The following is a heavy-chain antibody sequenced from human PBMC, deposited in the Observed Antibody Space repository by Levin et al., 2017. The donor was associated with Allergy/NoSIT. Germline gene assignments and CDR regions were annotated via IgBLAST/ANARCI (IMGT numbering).Heavy chain of an antibody. CDR1: GGSISGYY. J-gene: IGHJ6*02. V-gene: IGHV4-4*07. CDR3: ARQITMTRGRLLDHHYGMDV. CDR2: IYSSGST. Sequence: SQTLSLTCTVSGGSISGYYWSWIRQPAGKGLEWIGRIYSSGSTSYNPSLKSRVTMSVDTSNNQFSLKLSSVTAADTAVYYCARQITMTRGRLLDHHYGMDVWGQGTTVSVSS. D-gene: IGHD3-10*01.